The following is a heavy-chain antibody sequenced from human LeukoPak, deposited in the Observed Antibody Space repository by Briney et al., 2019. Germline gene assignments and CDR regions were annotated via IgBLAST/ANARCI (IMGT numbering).Heavy chain of an antibody. J-gene: IGHJ4*02. CDR1: FTFXXXW. CDR2: IKQDGSET. CDR3: ARLSTATSDSDY. D-gene: IGHD4-11*01. V-gene: IGHV3-7*01. Sequence: FTFXXXWMXXXRXXXXXXXXXVANIKQDGSETYYVDSVRGRFTISRDNAKNSLYLQMSGLRAEDTAVYYCARLSTATSDSDYWGQGTLLSVSS.